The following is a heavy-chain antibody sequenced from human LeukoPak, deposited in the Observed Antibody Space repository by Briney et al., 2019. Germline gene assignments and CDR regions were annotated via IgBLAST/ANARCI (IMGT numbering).Heavy chain of an antibody. CDR1: GFTFSSYE. D-gene: IGHD5-18*01. J-gene: IGHJ4*02. CDR2: ISSSGSTI. Sequence: GGSLRLSCAASGFTFSSYEMNWVRQASGKGLEWVSYISSSGSTIYYADSAKGRFTISRDNAKNSLYLQMNSLRAEDTAVYYCARDANTAMANFDYWGQGTLVTVSS. CDR3: ARDANTAMANFDY. V-gene: IGHV3-48*03.